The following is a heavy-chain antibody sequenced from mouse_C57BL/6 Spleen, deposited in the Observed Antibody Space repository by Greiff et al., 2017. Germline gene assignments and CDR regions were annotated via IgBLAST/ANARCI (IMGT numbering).Heavy chain of an antibody. J-gene: IGHJ2*01. CDR1: GYSFTGYF. CDR2: INPYNGDT. D-gene: IGHD1-1*01. CDR3: ARAIYYGSLYYFDY. Sequence: EVQLQQSGPELVKPGDSVKISCKASGYSFTGYFMNWVLQSHGKSLEWIGRINPYNGDTFYNQKFKGKATLTVDKSSSTAHMELRSLTSEDYAVYYCARAIYYGSLYYFDYWGQGTTLTVSS. V-gene: IGHV1-20*01.